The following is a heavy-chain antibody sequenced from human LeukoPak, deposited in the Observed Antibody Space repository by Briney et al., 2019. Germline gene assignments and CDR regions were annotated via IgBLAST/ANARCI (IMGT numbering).Heavy chain of an antibody. D-gene: IGHD3-10*01. CDR2: INHSGST. CDR1: GGSFSGYY. Sequence: PSETLSLTCAVYGGSFSGYYWSWIRQPPGKGLEWIGEINHSGSTNYNPSLKSRVTISVDTSKNQFSLKLSSVTAADTAVYYCARRNMVRGVRFNYWGQGTLVTVSS. J-gene: IGHJ4*02. CDR3: ARRNMVRGVRFNY. V-gene: IGHV4-34*01.